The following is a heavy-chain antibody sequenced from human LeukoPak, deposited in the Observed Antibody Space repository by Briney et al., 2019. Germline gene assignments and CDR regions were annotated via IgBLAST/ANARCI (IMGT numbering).Heavy chain of an antibody. CDR3: AKDSGQQWLGRYFDY. D-gene: IGHD6-19*01. CDR1: GFTFSSYG. V-gene: IGHV3-30*18. Sequence: TGGSLILSCAASGFTFSSYGMHWVRQAPGKGLEWVAVISHDGGNKYYADSVKGRFTISRDNSKNTLYLQMNSLRAEDTAVYYCAKDSGQQWLGRYFDYWGQGTLVTVSS. CDR2: ISHDGGNK. J-gene: IGHJ4*02.